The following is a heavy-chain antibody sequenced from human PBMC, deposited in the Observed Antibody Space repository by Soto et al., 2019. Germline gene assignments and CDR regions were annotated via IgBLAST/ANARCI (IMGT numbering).Heavy chain of an antibody. CDR3: ARDVAAGLNWFDP. D-gene: IGHD6-13*01. CDR1: GGSISSGGYY. V-gene: IGHV4-31*03. J-gene: IGHJ5*02. CDR2: IYYSGST. Sequence: SETLSLTCTVSGGSISSGGYYWSLILQHPWKGLEWIGYIYYSGSTYYNPSLKSRVTISVDTSKNKFSLKLSSVTAADTAVYYCARDVAAGLNWFDPWGQGTLVTVS.